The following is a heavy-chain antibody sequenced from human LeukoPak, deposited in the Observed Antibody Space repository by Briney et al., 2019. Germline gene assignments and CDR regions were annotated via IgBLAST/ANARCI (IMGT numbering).Heavy chain of an antibody. CDR3: TKLARAPRDFDY. D-gene: IGHD3-10*01. J-gene: IGHJ4*01. V-gene: IGHV3-72*01. CDR2: SRDKGNSYTT. Sequence: GGSLRLSCAASGFTFSDHYIDWVRRAPGKGLEWVGRSRDKGNSYTTAYAAFVRGRFTISRDDSKNSLYLQMNSLKIEDTAVYYCTKLARAPRDFDYWGQGTLVTVSS. CDR1: GFTFSDHY.